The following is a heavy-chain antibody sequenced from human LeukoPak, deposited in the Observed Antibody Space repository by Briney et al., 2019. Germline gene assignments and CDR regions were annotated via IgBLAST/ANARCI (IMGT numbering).Heavy chain of an antibody. J-gene: IGHJ4*02. V-gene: IGHV4-34*01. Sequence: SETLSLTCAVYGESLSGYYWSWIRQPPGKGLEWIGEINYSGSASCNPSLMSRVAISVDTSKNQFSLKMSSVTAADTAMYFCARRLGGYCASASCSHVDYWGQGTLVTVSS. CDR1: GESLSGYY. D-gene: IGHD2-2*01. CDR2: INYSGSA. CDR3: ARRLGGYCASASCSHVDY.